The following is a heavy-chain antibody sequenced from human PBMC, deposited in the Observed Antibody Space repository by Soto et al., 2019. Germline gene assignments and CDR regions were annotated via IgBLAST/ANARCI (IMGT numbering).Heavy chain of an antibody. CDR2: ISYDGSNK. D-gene: IGHD6-19*01. CDR1: GFTFSSYG. V-gene: IGHV3-30*18. CDR3: AKPQWLVPPRYYYYYGMDV. Sequence: QVQLVESGGGVVQPGRSLRLSCAASGFTFSSYGMHWVRQAPGKGLEWVAVISYDGSNKYYADSVKGRFTISRDNSKNTLYLQMNSLRAEDTAVYYCAKPQWLVPPRYYYYYGMDVWGQGTTVTVSS. J-gene: IGHJ6*02.